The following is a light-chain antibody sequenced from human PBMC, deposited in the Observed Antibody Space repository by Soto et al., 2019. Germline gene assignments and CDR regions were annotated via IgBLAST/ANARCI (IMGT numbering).Light chain of an antibody. CDR3: QQYGSSPT. J-gene: IGKJ4*01. V-gene: IGKV3-20*01. Sequence: EIVLTQSPATLSLSPGERATLSCRASQSVSSSYLAWYQQKPGQAPRLLIYGASSRATGIPDRFGGSGSGTDFTLTISRLEPEDFAVYYCQQYGSSPTFGGGTKVEIK. CDR1: QSVSSSY. CDR2: GAS.